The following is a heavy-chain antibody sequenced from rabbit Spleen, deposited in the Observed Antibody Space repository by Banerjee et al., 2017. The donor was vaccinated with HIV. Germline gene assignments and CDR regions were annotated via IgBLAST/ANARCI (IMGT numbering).Heavy chain of an antibody. CDR1: GVSFSFSSY. CDR3: ARDLTNIIGWNFGW. D-gene: IGHD1-1*01. CDR2: IDSGSSGFT. J-gene: IGHJ3*01. V-gene: IGHV1S40*01. Sequence: QSLEESGGDLVKPGASLTLTCTASGVSFSFSSYMCWVRQAPGKGLEWIACIDSGSSGFTYFASWAKGRFTISKTSSTTVTLQMTSLTAADTATYFCARDLTNIIGWNFGWWGQGTLVTVS.